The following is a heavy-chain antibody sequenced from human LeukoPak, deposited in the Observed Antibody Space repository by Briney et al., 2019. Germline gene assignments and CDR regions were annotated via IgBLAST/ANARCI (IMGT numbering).Heavy chain of an antibody. CDR1: GYTFTSNG. Sequence: ASVKVSCKASGYTFTSNGLSWVRQAPGQGLEWMGWISANKGNTNYVQKFQGRVTMTTDTSTTTAYMELRSLKSDDSAVYYCARLNNDFWSGYYMGEGGGIDYWGQGTLVTVSS. CDR3: ARLNNDFWSGYYMGEGGGIDY. D-gene: IGHD3-3*01. CDR2: ISANKGNT. J-gene: IGHJ4*02. V-gene: IGHV1-18*01.